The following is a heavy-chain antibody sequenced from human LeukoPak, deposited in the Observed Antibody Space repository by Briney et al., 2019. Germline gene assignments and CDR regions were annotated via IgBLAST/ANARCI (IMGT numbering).Heavy chain of an antibody. CDR2: ISWNSGSI. J-gene: IGHJ4*02. V-gene: IGHV3-9*01. D-gene: IGHD6-13*01. CDR1: GFTFGDYA. CDR3: AKGRPGTYSSSWYYFDY. Sequence: GGSLRLSCAASGFTFGDYAMHWVRQAPGKGLEWVSGISWNSGSIGYADSVKGRFTISRDNAKNSLYLQMNSLRAEDTALYYCAKGRPGTYSSSWYYFDYWGQGTLVTVSS.